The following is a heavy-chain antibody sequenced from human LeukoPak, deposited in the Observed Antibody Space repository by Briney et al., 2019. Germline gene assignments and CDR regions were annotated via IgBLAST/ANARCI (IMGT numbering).Heavy chain of an antibody. CDR3: ARAIAVSGRYYYYYMDV. Sequence: ASVKVSCKASGYTFVGYYMHWVRQAPGQGLEWMGWINPNSGGTKYAQKFQGRVTMTRDTSISTAYLQWSSLKASDTAMYYCARAIAVSGRYYYYYMDVWGKGTTVTVSS. D-gene: IGHD6-19*01. J-gene: IGHJ6*03. CDR2: INPNSGGT. CDR1: GYTFVGYY. V-gene: IGHV1-2*02.